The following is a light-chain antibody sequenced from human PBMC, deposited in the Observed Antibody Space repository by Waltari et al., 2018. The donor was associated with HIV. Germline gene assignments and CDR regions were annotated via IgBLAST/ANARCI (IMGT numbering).Light chain of an antibody. CDR1: SNDIGSSNY. CDR3: SSYTSSITYV. Sequence: QSALTQPASVSGSPGQSITISCPGTSNDIGSSNYVSWHQQHPGEAPKLIIHDVSDRPSGISNRFSGSKSGNTASLTISGLQTEDEADYYCSSYTSSITYVFGSGTRVTVL. J-gene: IGLJ1*01. CDR2: DVS. V-gene: IGLV2-14*03.